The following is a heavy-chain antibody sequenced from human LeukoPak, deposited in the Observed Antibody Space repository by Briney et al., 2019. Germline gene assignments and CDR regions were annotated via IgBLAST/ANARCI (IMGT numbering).Heavy chain of an antibody. V-gene: IGHV3-23*01. CDR1: GFTFSSYG. J-gene: IGHJ6*03. D-gene: IGHD3-10*01. CDR2: ISGSGGST. CDR3: ARHGTITMVRGRLRYYYMDV. Sequence: GGSLRLSCAASGFTFSSYGMSWVRQAPGKGLEWVSAISGSGGSTYYADSVKGRFTISRDNSKNTLYLQMNSLRAEDTAVYYCARHGTITMVRGRLRYYYMDVWGKGATVTISS.